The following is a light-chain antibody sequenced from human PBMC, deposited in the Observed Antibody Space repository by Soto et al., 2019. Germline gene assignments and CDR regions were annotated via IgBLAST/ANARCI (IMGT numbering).Light chain of an antibody. J-gene: IGKJ5*01. V-gene: IGKV3-11*01. CDR1: QSFRGL. CDR2: DAY. Sequence: EVVLTQSPVTLSLSPGERATLSCRASQSFRGLLAWYQQKPGQAPRLLIYDAYNRATGIPPRFSGSGYGTDFTLTISSLETEDSAVYYCQQRHMWPSTFGQGTRLEIK. CDR3: QQRHMWPST.